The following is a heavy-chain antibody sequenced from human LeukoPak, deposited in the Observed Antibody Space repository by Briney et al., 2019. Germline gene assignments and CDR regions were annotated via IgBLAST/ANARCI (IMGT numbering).Heavy chain of an antibody. CDR1: GFTFSSYE. V-gene: IGHV3-48*03. Sequence: PGGSLRLSCAASGFTFSSYEMNWVRQAPGKGLEWVSYISSSGSTMYYADSVKGRLTISRDNAKNSLYLQMNSLRAEDTAVYYCARELNGAFDAWGQGTLVTVSS. J-gene: IGHJ5*02. CDR3: ARELNGAFDA. D-gene: IGHD1-1*01. CDR2: ISSSGSTM.